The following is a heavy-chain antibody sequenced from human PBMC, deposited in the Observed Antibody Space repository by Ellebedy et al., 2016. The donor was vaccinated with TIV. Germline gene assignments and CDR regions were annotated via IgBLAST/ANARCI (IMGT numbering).Heavy chain of an antibody. Sequence: GGSLRLXXAASGFIFSAYYMTRIPQAPGKGLEWVAYISSRGAIYYAESVMGRFTISRDNAKNSLYLQMNNLRAEDTAVYYCATDDPGPQNVVDMWGQGTMVTVSS. V-gene: IGHV3-11*01. CDR2: ISSRGAI. CDR1: GFIFSAYY. D-gene: IGHD3-16*01. CDR3: ATDDPGPQNVVDM. J-gene: IGHJ3*02.